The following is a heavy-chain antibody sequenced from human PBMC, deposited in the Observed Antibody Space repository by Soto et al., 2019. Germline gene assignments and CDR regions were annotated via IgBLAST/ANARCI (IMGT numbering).Heavy chain of an antibody. J-gene: IGHJ3*02. V-gene: IGHV3-74*01. CDR2: INSDGSST. CDR1: GFTFSSYW. CDR3: ARDAHPRGYCSGGSCDAYDI. Sequence: GGSLRLSCAASGFTFSSYWMHWVRQAPGKGLVWVSRINSDGSSTSYADSVKGRFTISRDNAKNTLYLQMNSLRAEDTAVYYCARDAHPRGYCSGGSCDAYDIWGQGSIVTVSS. D-gene: IGHD2-15*01.